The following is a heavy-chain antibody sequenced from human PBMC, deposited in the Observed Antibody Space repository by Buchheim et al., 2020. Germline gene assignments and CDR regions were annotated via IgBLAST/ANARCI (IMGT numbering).Heavy chain of an antibody. J-gene: IGHJ6*03. CDR3: AKKSVAYYYYYMDV. CDR2: ISYDGSNK. CDR1: GFTFSSYG. Sequence: QVQLVESGGGVVQPGRSLRLSCAASGFTFSSYGMHWVRQAPGKGLEWVAVISYDGSNKYYADSVKGRFTISRDNSKNTLYLQMNSLRAENTAVYYWAKKSVAYYYYYMDVWGKETT. V-gene: IGHV3-30*18.